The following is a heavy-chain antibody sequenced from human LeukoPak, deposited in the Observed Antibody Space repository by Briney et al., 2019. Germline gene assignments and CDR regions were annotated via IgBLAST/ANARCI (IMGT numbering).Heavy chain of an antibody. Sequence: PSETLSLTCTVSGGSISSSSYYWGWIRQPRGKGLEWIGSIYYSGSTYYNPSLKSRVTISVDTSKNQFSLKLSSVTAADTAVYYCARHKSSSTNWFDPWGQGTLVTVPS. CDR3: ARHKSSSTNWFDP. D-gene: IGHD6-13*01. J-gene: IGHJ5*02. CDR2: IYYSGST. V-gene: IGHV4-39*01. CDR1: GGSISSSSYY.